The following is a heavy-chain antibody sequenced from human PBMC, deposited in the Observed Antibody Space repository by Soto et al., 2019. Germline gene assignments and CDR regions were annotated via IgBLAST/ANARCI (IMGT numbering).Heavy chain of an antibody. CDR3: ARDDSGSYYVVWGAFDI. CDR2: INPSGGST. V-gene: IGHV1-46*01. CDR1: GYTFTSYY. J-gene: IGHJ3*02. D-gene: IGHD1-26*01. Sequence: ASVKVSCKASGYTFTSYYMHWVRQAPGQGLEWMGIINPSGGSTSYAQKFQGRVTMTRDTSTSTVYMELSSLRSEDTAVYYCARDDSGSYYVVWGAFDIWGQGTMVTVSS.